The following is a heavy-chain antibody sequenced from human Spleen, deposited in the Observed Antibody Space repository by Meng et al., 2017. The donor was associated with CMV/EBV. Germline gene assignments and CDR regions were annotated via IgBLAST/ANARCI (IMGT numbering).Heavy chain of an antibody. CDR1: GGSISSSSYY. CDR3: ASSAILDY. D-gene: IGHD1-26*01. V-gene: IGHV3-53*01. J-gene: IGHJ4*01. Sequence: ETLSLTCTVAGGSISSSSYYWGWIRQPPGKGLEWVSLIYSGGSTYYADSVKGRFTISRDNSKNTLYLQMNSLRAEDTAVYYCASSAILDYWGHGTLVTVSS. CDR2: IYSGGST.